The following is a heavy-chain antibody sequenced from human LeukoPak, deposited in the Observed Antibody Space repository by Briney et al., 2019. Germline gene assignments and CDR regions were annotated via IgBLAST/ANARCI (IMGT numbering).Heavy chain of an antibody. Sequence: GGSLRLSCAASGFTLTSYWMHWVRQAPGKGLVWVSRINSDGSSTNYADSVKGRFTISRDNAKNTLYLQVNSLRAEDTAVYFCARGTNYYDSTGMSDWGQGTLVTVSS. J-gene: IGHJ4*02. CDR2: INSDGSST. D-gene: IGHD3-22*01. CDR1: GFTLTSYW. CDR3: ARGTNYYDSTGMSD. V-gene: IGHV3-74*01.